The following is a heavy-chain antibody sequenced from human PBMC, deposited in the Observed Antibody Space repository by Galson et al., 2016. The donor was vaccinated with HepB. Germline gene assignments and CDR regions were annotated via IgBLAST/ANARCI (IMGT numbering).Heavy chain of an antibody. D-gene: IGHD2-15*01. CDR2: ISSSSSYT. Sequence: SLRLSCAASAFAFSDYYMSWIRQAPGKGLEWVSYISSSSSYTNYADSVKGRFTISRDNPKNSLYLQMNSLRAEDTAVYYCARDNTGSHGSGFDYWGQGTLVTVSS. CDR1: AFAFSDYY. J-gene: IGHJ4*02. V-gene: IGHV3-11*06. CDR3: ARDNTGSHGSGFDY.